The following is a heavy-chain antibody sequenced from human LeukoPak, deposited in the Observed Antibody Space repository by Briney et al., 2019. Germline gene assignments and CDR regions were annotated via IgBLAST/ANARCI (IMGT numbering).Heavy chain of an antibody. CDR1: GGSISSYY. CDR2: IYDSGRT. D-gene: IGHD1-26*01. CDR3: ARDLRGSYFYYYYYMDV. J-gene: IGHJ6*03. V-gene: IGHV4-59*01. Sequence: SETLSLTCTVSGGSISSYYWSWIRQPPGKGLEWIGYIYDSGRTNYNPSLRSRVTISLDTLKNQFSLKLSSVTAADTAVYYCARDLRGSYFYYYYYMDVWGKGTTVTVSS.